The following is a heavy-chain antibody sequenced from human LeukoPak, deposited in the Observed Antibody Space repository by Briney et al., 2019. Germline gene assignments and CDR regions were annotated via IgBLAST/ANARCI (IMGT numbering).Heavy chain of an antibody. CDR3: ARTSGDYYDSSGIY. Sequence: GGSLRLSCAASGFTFDDYGMSWVRQAPGKGLEWVSGINWNGGSTGYADSVKGRFTISRDNAKNSLYLQMNSLRAEDMALYYCARTSGDYYDSSGIYWGQGTLVTVSS. V-gene: IGHV3-20*04. D-gene: IGHD3-22*01. J-gene: IGHJ4*02. CDR1: GFTFDDYG. CDR2: INWNGGST.